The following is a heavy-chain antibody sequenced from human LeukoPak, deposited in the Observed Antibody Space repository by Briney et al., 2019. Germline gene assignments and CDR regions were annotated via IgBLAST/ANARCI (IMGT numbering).Heavy chain of an antibody. D-gene: IGHD3-10*01. V-gene: IGHV4-38-2*02. Sequence: PSETLSLTCTVSGYSISSGYYWGWVRQPPGKGLEWIGSIYYSGSTYYNPSLKSRVTISVDTSKNQFSLKLSSVTAADTAVYYCARWPGYYYGSGSYPVFDYWGQGTLVTVSS. CDR3: ARWPGYYYGSGSYPVFDY. CDR1: GYSISSGYY. CDR2: IYYSGST. J-gene: IGHJ4*02.